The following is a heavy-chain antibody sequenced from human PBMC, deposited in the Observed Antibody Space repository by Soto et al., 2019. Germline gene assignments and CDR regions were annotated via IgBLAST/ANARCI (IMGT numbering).Heavy chain of an antibody. D-gene: IGHD7-27*01. CDR3: AKDLTINNWGCLDY. CDR1: GFTFSSYG. CDR2: ISYDGSNK. J-gene: IGHJ4*02. V-gene: IGHV3-30*18. Sequence: GGSLRLSCAASGFTFSSYGMHWVRQAPGKGQEWVAVISYDGSNKYYADSVKGRFTISRDNSKNTPYLQMNSLRTEDTSVYYYAKDLTINNWGCLDYWGQGTLVTVSS.